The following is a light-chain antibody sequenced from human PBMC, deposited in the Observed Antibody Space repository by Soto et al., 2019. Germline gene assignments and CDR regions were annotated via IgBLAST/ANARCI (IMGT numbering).Light chain of an antibody. Sequence: QSVLTQPASVSGAPGQSITISCTGTSSDVGGYNYVSWYQQHPGKAPKLMIYDATNRPSGVSNRFSGSKSGYTASLTISGLQAEDEADYYCSSYTGSNTYVFGTGTKVTVL. CDR1: SSDVGGYNY. CDR3: SSYTGSNTYV. CDR2: DAT. J-gene: IGLJ1*01. V-gene: IGLV2-14*03.